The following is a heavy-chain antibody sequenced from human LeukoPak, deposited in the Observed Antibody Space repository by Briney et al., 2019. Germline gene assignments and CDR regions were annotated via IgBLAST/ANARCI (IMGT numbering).Heavy chain of an antibody. D-gene: IGHD3-10*01. CDR3: VSLGTNYYGLR. V-gene: IGHV3-33*01. CDR1: GFPFSSYG. Sequence: AGSLTLSCAASGFPFSSYGMHWVRQAPGKGLEGEAVIWYDGSNKYYADSVKGRFTISRDNSKNTLYLEMNSLRAEDTAVYYCVSLGTNYYGLRWGQGTLVTVSS. CDR2: IWYDGSNK. J-gene: IGHJ4*02.